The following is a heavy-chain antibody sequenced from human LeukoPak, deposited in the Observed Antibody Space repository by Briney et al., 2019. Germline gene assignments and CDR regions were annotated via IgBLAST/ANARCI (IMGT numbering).Heavy chain of an antibody. CDR3: ARRAVYGGFDY. D-gene: IGHD2-8*01. Sequence: SETLSLTCTVSGGSISSYYWSWIRQPPGKGLEWIGYIYYSGSTNYNPSLKSRVTISVDTSKNQSSLKLSSVTAADTAVYYCARRAVYGGFDYWGQGTLVTVSS. V-gene: IGHV4-59*08. J-gene: IGHJ4*02. CDR1: GGSISSYY. CDR2: IYYSGST.